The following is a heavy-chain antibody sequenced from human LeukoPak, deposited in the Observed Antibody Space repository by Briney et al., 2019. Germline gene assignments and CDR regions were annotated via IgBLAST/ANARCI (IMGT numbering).Heavy chain of an antibody. D-gene: IGHD6-19*01. V-gene: IGHV4-34*01. Sequence: PSETLSLTRAVYGGSFSGYYWSWIRQPPGNGLEWIVVINHSGSTNYNPSLRSRATISVATSKIHFSLKLSSVTAADTAVYYCARGQRSSGWYRGNWFDLWGQGALVTVSS. CDR3: ARGQRSSGWYRGNWFDL. J-gene: IGHJ5*02. CDR2: INHSGST. CDR1: GGSFSGYY.